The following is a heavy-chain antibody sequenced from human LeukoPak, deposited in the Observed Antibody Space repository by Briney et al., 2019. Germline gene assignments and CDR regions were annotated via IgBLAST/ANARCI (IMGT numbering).Heavy chain of an antibody. V-gene: IGHV4-39*07. CDR2: IYYSGSA. D-gene: IGHD3-10*01. Sequence: SETLSLTCTVSGGSISSTSYHWVWIRQPPGKGLEWIGSIYYSGSAYYNPSLKSRVTKSVDTSKNQFSLKLSSVTAADTAVYYCARVTGSYNFYYYMDVWGKGTTVTVSS. CDR3: ARVTGSYNFYYYMDV. J-gene: IGHJ6*03. CDR1: GGSISSTSYH.